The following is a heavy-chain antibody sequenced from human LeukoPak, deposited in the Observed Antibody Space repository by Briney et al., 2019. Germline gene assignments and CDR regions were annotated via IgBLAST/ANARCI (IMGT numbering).Heavy chain of an antibody. CDR1: GFTFSTDS. V-gene: IGHV3-21*01. CDR2: ITSSSSYI. CDR3: ASPRTASDY. J-gene: IGHJ4*02. D-gene: IGHD4-17*01. Sequence: WGSLRLSCAASGFTFSTDSMTWGRQAPGKGLELVSSITSSSSYIYYADSVKRRFPISRDNPNSSLYLQLTRLRAADTALYSCASPRTASDYWGQGTLVTVSS.